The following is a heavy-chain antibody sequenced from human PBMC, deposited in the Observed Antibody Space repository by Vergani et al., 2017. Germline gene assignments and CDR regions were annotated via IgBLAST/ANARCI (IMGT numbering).Heavy chain of an antibody. D-gene: IGHD1-14*01. J-gene: IGHJ6*02. Sequence: QVQLQELGPGLVKPSQTLSLICTVSGGPISSGDYYWSWIRQPPGKGLEWIGYIYYNGGTYYNPSLKSRVTISVDTSKNQFSLKLRPVTAADTAVYYCVRDQPARNYYYGMDVWGHGATVTVAS. CDR2: IYYNGGT. CDR1: GGPISSGDYY. V-gene: IGHV4-30-4*01. CDR3: VRDQPARNYYYGMDV.